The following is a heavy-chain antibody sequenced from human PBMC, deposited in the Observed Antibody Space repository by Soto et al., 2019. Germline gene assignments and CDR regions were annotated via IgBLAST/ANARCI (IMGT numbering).Heavy chain of an antibody. V-gene: IGHV3-23*01. Sequence: EVLLLESGGGLVHPGGSLRLSCAGSGFSFRSYAIAWVRQAPGKGLEWVSAISGDAATTSYAESVKGRFAISRDNSKSTLYLQMSSLRVEDTAVYYCARDSFRTASSCYFTWGQGTLVTVSS. J-gene: IGHJ5*02. D-gene: IGHD2-2*01. CDR3: ARDSFRTASSCYFT. CDR1: GFSFRSYA. CDR2: ISGDAATT.